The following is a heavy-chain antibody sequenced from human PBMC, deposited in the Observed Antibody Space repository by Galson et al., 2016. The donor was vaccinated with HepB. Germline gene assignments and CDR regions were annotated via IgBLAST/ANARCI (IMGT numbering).Heavy chain of an antibody. J-gene: IGHJ4*02. CDR1: GFTFGDYA. CDR2: SRSRVFGVTT. V-gene: IGHV3-49*03. CDR3: TRDANIAGRPNFDY. D-gene: IGHD6-13*01. Sequence: SLRLSCAASGFTFGDYAMSWFRQAPGKGLEWVAFSRSRVFGVTTEYAASVKGRFTISRDDSKNIAYLQMNSLKTEDTAVYYCTRDANIAGRPNFDYWGQGTLVTVSS.